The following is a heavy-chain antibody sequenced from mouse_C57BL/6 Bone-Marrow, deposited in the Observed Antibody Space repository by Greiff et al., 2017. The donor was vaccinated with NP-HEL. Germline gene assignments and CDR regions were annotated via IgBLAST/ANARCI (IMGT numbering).Heavy chain of an antibody. CDR1: GYTFTSYW. V-gene: IGHV1-64*01. D-gene: IGHD1-1*01. CDR2: IHPNSGST. J-gene: IGHJ2*01. Sequence: QVQLQQPGAELVKPGASVKLSCKASGYTFTSYWMHWVKQRPGQGLEWIGMIHPNSGSTNYNEKFKSKATLTVDKSSSTAYMQLSSLTSEDSAVYYCAREPLFYYYGSSPHFWGQGTTLTVSS. CDR3: AREPLFYYYGSSPHF.